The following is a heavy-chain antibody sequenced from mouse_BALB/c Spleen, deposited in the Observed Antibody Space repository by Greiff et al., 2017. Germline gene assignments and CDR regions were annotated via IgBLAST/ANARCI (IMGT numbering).Heavy chain of an antibody. CDR3: ARIIYDGYSYYFDY. CDR2: ISYDGSN. D-gene: IGHD2-3*01. J-gene: IGHJ2*01. CDR1: GYSITSGYY. Sequence: EVKVEESGPGLVKPSQSLSLTCSVTGYSITSGYYWNWIRQFPGNKLEWMGYISYDGSNNYNPSLKNRISITRDTSKNQFFLKLNSVTTEDTATYYCARIIYDGYSYYFDYWGQGTTLTVSS. V-gene: IGHV3-6*02.